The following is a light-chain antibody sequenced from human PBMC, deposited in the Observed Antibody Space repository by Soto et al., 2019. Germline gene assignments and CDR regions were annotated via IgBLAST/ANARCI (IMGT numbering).Light chain of an antibody. V-gene: IGKV3-11*01. J-gene: IGKJ3*01. CDR2: DAS. CDR3: QHYNDFLLI. CDR1: QSVGDY. Sequence: EIVLTQSPATLSLSPGERATLSCRASQSVGDYLGWYQQKPGQAPRLLIYDASQRATGVPARFSASGSGTDFTLTISSLEPEDFAIYYCQHYNDFLLIFGPGTTVDIK.